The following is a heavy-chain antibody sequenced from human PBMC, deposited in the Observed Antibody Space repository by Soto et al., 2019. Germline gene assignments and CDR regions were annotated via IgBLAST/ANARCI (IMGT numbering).Heavy chain of an antibody. CDR2: INAATGNT. J-gene: IGHJ4*02. V-gene: IGHV1-3*01. CDR1: GYTSSSYA. Sequence: QVQLVQSGAEVRKPGASVKVSCKASGYTSSSYAMHWVRQAPGQSFEWVGWINAATGNTKYPEKFQGRVTITRDTFATTGYMELSSLRSEDTAVYYCASGDFVWGSYLTWGQGTRVTGSS. D-gene: IGHD3-16*02. CDR3: ASGDFVWGSYLT.